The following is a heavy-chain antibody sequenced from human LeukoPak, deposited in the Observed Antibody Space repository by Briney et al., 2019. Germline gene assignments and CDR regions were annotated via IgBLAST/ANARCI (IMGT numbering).Heavy chain of an antibody. Sequence: GGSLGLSCAASGFTFSSYAMHWVRQAPGKGLEWVAVISYDGSNKYYADSVKGRFTISRDNSKNTLYLQMNSLRAEDTAVYYCASPTYSSSFYYYYGMDVWGQGTTVTVSS. D-gene: IGHD6-13*01. CDR2: ISYDGSNK. CDR3: ASPTYSSSFYYYYGMDV. V-gene: IGHV3-30-3*01. CDR1: GFTFSSYA. J-gene: IGHJ6*02.